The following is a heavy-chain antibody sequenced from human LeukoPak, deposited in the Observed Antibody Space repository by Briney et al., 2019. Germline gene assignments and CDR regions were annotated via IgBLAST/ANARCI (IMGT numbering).Heavy chain of an antibody. J-gene: IGHJ4*02. CDR3: AKERSASYYYDSSGYSNYNFDY. CDR1: GFTFSSYA. Sequence: GGSLRLSCAASGFTFSSYAMSWVRQAPGKGLEWISVISGSGGNQNYADSVKGRLTISRDNSKNTLYLQMNSLRAEDTAVYYCAKERSASYYYDSSGYSNYNFDYWGQGTLVTISS. V-gene: IGHV3-23*01. CDR2: ISGSGGNQ. D-gene: IGHD3-22*01.